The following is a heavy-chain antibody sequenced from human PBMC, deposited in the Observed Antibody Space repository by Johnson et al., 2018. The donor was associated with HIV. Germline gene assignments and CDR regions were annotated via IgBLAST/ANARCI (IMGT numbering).Heavy chain of an antibody. CDR2: ISSSGSTI. D-gene: IGHD1-14*01. Sequence: QVQLVESGGGLVKPGGSLRLSCAGSGFTFSDYYMSWIRQAPGKGLEWLSYISSSGSTIYYVDSVKGRFTISRDNSKNTLQLQINSLRAEDTAMYYCAKERAYIRSFDIWGQGTVVTVSS. V-gene: IGHV3-11*01. CDR3: AKERAYIRSFDI. J-gene: IGHJ3*02. CDR1: GFTFSDYY.